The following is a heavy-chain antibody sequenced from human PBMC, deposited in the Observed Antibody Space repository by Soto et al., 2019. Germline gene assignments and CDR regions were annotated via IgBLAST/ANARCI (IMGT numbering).Heavy chain of an antibody. CDR1: GGTFSSFL. CDR2: IIPVFGRA. D-gene: IGHD5-18*01. J-gene: IGHJ6*02. Sequence: QVQLIQSGAEVKTPGSSVKVSCKASGGTFSSFLMGWVRQAPGQGLEWMGGIIPVFGRATYSQKFQGRVTITADDSTSTVYIELSGLKSEDTAVYYCILDCTSMSCYGYLGVDVWGQGTTVTVSS. V-gene: IGHV1-69*01. CDR3: ILDCTSMSCYGYLGVDV.